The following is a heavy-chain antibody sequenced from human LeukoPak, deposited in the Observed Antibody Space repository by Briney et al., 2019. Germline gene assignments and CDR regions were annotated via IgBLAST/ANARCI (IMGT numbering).Heavy chain of an antibody. Sequence: SETLSLTCTVSGGSISSYYWSWIRQPPGKGLEWIGYIYYSGSTNYNASLKSRVTISVDTSKNQFSLKLSSVTAADTAVYYCARVRDDFWSGPSAYFDYWGQGTLVTVSS. V-gene: IGHV4-59*01. CDR2: IYYSGST. CDR3: ARVRDDFWSGPSAYFDY. J-gene: IGHJ4*02. CDR1: GGSISSYY. D-gene: IGHD3-3*01.